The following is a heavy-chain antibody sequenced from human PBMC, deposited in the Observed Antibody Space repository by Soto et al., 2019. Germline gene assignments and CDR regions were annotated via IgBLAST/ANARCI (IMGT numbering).Heavy chain of an antibody. D-gene: IGHD1-1*01. CDR3: ARVERGTVTTVVDAFDI. Sequence: QVQLQQWGAGLLKPSETLSLTCADYGGFVSSGSYYWSWIRQPPGKGLEWIVEISHSGGTHFNPSLKSQVTISVDTSKNQFSLNIYSVTAADTALYYCARVERGTVTTVVDAFDIWGPGTMVTVSS. J-gene: IGHJ3*02. CDR1: GGFVSSGSYY. V-gene: IGHV4-34*01. CDR2: ISHSGGT.